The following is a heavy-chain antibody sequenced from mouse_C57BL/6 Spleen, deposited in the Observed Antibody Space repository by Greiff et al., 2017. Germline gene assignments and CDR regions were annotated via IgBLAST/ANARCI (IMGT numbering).Heavy chain of an antibody. CDR2: ISSGGDYI. V-gene: IGHV5-9-1*02. CDR1: GFTFSSYA. D-gene: IGHD2-14*01. Sequence: DVQLVESGEGLVKPGGSLKLSCAASGFTFSSYAMSWVRQTPEKRLEWVAYISSGGDYIYYADTVKGRFTISRDNARNTLYLQMSSLKSEDTAMYYCTNVRRDYYAMDYWGQGTSVTVSS. J-gene: IGHJ4*01. CDR3: TNVRRDYYAMDY.